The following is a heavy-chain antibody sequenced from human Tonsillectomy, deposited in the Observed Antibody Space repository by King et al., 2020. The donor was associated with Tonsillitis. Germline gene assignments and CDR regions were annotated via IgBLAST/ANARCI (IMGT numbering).Heavy chain of an antibody. J-gene: IGHJ4*02. CDR2: ISSSGVYT. Sequence: QLVQSGGDLVKPGGSLRLSCAASGFTFSDYYMSWNRQAPGKGLEWVSYISSSGVYTNYADSVKGRFTISRDNAKNSLFLQMNSLRAEDTAVYYCARSPLDCSGASCYFDYWGQGTLVTVSS. CDR3: ARSPLDCSGASCYFDY. D-gene: IGHD2-15*01. V-gene: IGHV3-11*05. CDR1: GFTFSDYY.